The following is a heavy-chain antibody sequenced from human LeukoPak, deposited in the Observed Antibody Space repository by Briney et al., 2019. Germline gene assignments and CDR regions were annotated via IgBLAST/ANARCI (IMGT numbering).Heavy chain of an antibody. D-gene: IGHD3-3*01. CDR1: GYSISNDYY. V-gene: IGHV4-38-2*02. CDR3: ARQGGFWSGYYNY. Sequence: PSETLSLTCTVSGYSISNDYYWGWIRQPPGKGLEWIGTIFHSGSTYYNPSLQSRVTMSVDTSKKQFSLKLSSVTAADTAVYYCARQGGFWSGYYNYWGQGTLVTVSS. J-gene: IGHJ4*02. CDR2: IFHSGST.